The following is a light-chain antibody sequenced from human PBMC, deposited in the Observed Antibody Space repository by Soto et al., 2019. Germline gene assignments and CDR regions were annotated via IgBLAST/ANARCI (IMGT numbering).Light chain of an antibody. CDR3: QQYHGYSRT. Sequence: DIQLTQSPSTLSAAVGDSITITCRASQSISDWLAWYQQRPGKAPKLLIYSASNLVSGVPSRFRDCGFGTEFTLTISSLQPDDFASYYCQQYHGYSRTFGQGTKV. CDR1: QSISDW. CDR2: SAS. V-gene: IGKV1-5*01. J-gene: IGKJ1*01.